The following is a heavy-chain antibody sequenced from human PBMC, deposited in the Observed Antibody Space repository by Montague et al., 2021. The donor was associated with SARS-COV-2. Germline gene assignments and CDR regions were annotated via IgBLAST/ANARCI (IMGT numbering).Heavy chain of an antibody. D-gene: IGHD4-11*01. CDR3: AGKVLTVPADY. J-gene: IGHJ4*02. V-gene: IGHV4-4*02. CDR2: ISYGGIA. CDR1: GVSITSTNW. Sequence: ETLSLTCAVAGVSITSTNWGSLVRQPPGKGLEWIGEISYGGIATYNPSRKSRATISMDRSRNLFSLKLSSVTAADTAIYYCAGKVLTVPADYWGQGALVTVS.